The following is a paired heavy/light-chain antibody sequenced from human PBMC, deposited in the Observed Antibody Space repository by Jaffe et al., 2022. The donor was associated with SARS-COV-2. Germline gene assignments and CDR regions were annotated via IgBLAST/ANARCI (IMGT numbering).Light chain of an antibody. V-gene: IGKV2D-29*01. CDR3: MQSIQLPLT. CDR1: QSLLHRDGKTY. J-gene: IGKJ4*01. CDR2: EVS. Sequence: DIVMTQTPLSLSVTPGQPASISCKSSQSLLHRDGKTYLYWYLQKPGQPPQLLIYEVSNRFAGVPDRFSGSGSGTNFILKISRVEVEDVGVYYCMQSIQLPLTFGGGTKVEIK.
Heavy chain of an antibody. CDR3: TTQTRPSSAPDGMDV. V-gene: IGHV3-15*01. CDR2: IKSKTKGGVT. CDR1: GFTFNNAW. J-gene: IGHJ6*02. Sequence: EVQLVESGGGLVKPGGSLRLSCAASGFTFNNAWMNWVRQAPGKGLEWVGRIKSKTKGGVTDYAAPVKGRFTISRDESKNTLYLQMNSLKSEDTAVYYCTTQTRPSSAPDGMDVWGQGTTVTVSS. D-gene: IGHD6-25*01.